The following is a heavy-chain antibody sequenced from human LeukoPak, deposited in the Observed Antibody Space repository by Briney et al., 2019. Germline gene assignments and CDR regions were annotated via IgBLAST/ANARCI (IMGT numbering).Heavy chain of an antibody. CDR2: IWYDGSNK. V-gene: IGHV3-33*06. D-gene: IGHD4-11*01. J-gene: IGHJ4*02. CDR3: AKGPLHVSLVFDY. CDR1: AFTFSTYG. Sequence: GGSLRLSCAASAFTFSTYGMHWVRQAPDKGLEWVAVIWYDGSNKYYADSVKGRFTISRDNSKNTLYLQMNSLRAEDTAVYYCAKGPLHVSLVFDYWGQGTLVTVSS.